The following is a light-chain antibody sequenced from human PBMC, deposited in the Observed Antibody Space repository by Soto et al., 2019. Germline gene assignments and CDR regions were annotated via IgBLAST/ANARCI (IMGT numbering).Light chain of an antibody. CDR3: QQYGSSPT. CDR2: GAS. J-gene: IGKJ1*01. V-gene: IGKV3-20*01. Sequence: EIVLTQSPGTLSLSPGERATLSCRASQSVSSSYLTWNQQKPGQAPRLLIYGASSRATGIPDRFSGSGSGTDFTLTFSRLEPEDFAVYYCQQYGSSPTFGQGTKVDIK. CDR1: QSVSSSY.